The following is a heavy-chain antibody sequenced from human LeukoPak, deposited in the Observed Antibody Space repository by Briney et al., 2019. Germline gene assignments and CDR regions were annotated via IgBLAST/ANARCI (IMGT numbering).Heavy chain of an antibody. Sequence: GGSLRLSCAASGFTFSSYAMSWVRQAPGKGLEWGSAISGSGGSTYYADSVKGRFTISRDNSKNSLYLQMNSLRAEDTAVYYCTTERNYYDSSGYYYYYYYYMDVWGKGTTVTVSS. CDR1: GFTFSSYA. J-gene: IGHJ6*03. CDR2: ISGSGGST. D-gene: IGHD3-22*01. V-gene: IGHV3-23*01. CDR3: TTERNYYDSSGYYYYYYYYMDV.